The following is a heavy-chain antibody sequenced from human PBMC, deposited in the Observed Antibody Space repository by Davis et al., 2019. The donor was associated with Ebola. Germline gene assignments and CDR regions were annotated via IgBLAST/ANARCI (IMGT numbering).Heavy chain of an antibody. Sequence: AASVKVSCKASGYTFTRYGITWVRQAPGQGLEWMAWISAYNGKTNYAQKFQGRVTMTTDTSTSTAYMELRSLRSDDTAVYYCAIDIAMIRGGWFDHWGQGTLVSVSS. V-gene: IGHV1-18*01. J-gene: IGHJ5*02. CDR1: GYTFTRYG. D-gene: IGHD3-16*01. CDR3: AIDIAMIRGGWFDH. CDR2: ISAYNGKT.